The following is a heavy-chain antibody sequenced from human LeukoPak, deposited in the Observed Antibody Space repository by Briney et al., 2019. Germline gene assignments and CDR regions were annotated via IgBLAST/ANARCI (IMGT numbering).Heavy chain of an antibody. CDR2: ISSSSSYI. Sequence: GGSLRLSCAASGFTFSSYSMNWVRQAPGKGLEWVSSISSSSSYIYYADSVKGRFTISRDNAKNSLYLQMNSLRAEDTAVYYCARGSLNQYCSSTSCYFDYWGQGTLVTVSS. V-gene: IGHV3-21*01. CDR3: ARGSLNQYCSSTSCYFDY. CDR1: GFTFSSYS. J-gene: IGHJ4*02. D-gene: IGHD2-2*01.